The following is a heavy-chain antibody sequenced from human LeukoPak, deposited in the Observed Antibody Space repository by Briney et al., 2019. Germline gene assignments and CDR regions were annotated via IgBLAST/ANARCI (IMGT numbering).Heavy chain of an antibody. CDR3: ARDRPNYYGSDGHYYRRDGDY. V-gene: IGHV3-23*01. CDR1: GFTFSIYA. J-gene: IGHJ4*02. CDR2: ITSRGEST. Sequence: GGSLRLSCAASGFTFSIYAMSWVRQAPGKGLQWVSSITSRGESTWYVDSVKGRFTITRDNSESTPYLQMHSLRAEDTAVYYCARDRPNYYGSDGHYYRRDGDYWGRGTLVSVSS. D-gene: IGHD3-22*01.